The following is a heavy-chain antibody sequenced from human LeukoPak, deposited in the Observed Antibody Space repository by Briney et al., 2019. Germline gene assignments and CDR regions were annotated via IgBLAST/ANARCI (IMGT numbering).Heavy chain of an antibody. CDR2: IKQDGSEK. J-gene: IGHJ3*02. V-gene: IGHV3-7*01. CDR1: GFTFSSYW. CDR3: ARTQVVVPAASPFDAFDI. Sequence: GGSLRLSCAASGFTFSSYWMSWVRQAPGKGLEWVANIKQDGSEKYYVDSVKGRFTISRDNAKNSLYLQMNSLRAEDTAVYYCARTQVVVPAASPFDAFDIWGQGTMVTVSS. D-gene: IGHD2-2*01.